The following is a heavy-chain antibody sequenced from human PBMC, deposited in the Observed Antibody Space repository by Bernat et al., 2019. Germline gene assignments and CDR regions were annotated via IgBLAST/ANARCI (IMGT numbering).Heavy chain of an antibody. CDR3: ARHGGYDILTGYYNVYFDY. Sequence: QLQLQESGPGLVKPSETLSLTCTVSGGSISSSSYYWGWIRQPPGKGLEWIGSIYYSGSTYYNPSLKIRVTISVDTSKNQFSLKLSSVTAADTAVYYCARHGGYDILTGYYNVYFDYWGQGTLVTVSS. CDR2: IYYSGST. CDR1: GGSISSSSYY. V-gene: IGHV4-39*01. J-gene: IGHJ4*02. D-gene: IGHD3-9*01.